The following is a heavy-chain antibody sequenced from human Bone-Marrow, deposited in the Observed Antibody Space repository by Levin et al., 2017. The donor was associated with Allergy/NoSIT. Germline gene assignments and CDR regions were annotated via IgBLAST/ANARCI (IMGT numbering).Heavy chain of an antibody. CDR3: AKERVGATYSYGMDV. D-gene: IGHD1-26*01. Sequence: PGGSLRLSCAASGFTFSSYGMHWVRQAPGKGLEWVAVISYDGSNKYYADSVKGRFTISRDNSKNTLYLQMNSLRAEDTAVYYCAKERVGATYSYGMDVWGQGTTVTVSS. J-gene: IGHJ6*02. V-gene: IGHV3-30*18. CDR1: GFTFSSYG. CDR2: ISYDGSNK.